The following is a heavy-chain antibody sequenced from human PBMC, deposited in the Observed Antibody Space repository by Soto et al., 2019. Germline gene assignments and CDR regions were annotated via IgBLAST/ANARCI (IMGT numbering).Heavy chain of an antibody. CDR2: LYYSGST. CDR1: GGSISSGDYY. J-gene: IGHJ3*02. Sequence: QVQLQESGPGLVKPSQTLSLTCTVSGGSISSGDYYWGWIRQPSGKGLEWIGYLYYSGSTYYNPSLKSRVTITVVTSKNQSCLKLSSVTAADTAVYYGARASGYCSGGSCYLDAFDIWGQGTMVTVSS. V-gene: IGHV4-30-4*01. CDR3: ARASGYCSGGSCYLDAFDI. D-gene: IGHD2-15*01.